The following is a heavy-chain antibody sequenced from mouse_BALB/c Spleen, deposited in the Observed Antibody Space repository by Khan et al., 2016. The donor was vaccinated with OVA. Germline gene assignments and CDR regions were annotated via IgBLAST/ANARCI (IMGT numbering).Heavy chain of an antibody. V-gene: IGHV3-2*02. CDR1: GYSITSEYA. Sequence: EVQLQESGPGLVKPSQSLSLTCTVTGYSITSEYAWNWIRQFPGNKLEWMGYINYSGNTRFNPSLKSRTSITRDTSKTQFFLQLNSVTTEDTATYYCARKDYYDYDPFPYWGQGTLVTVSA. CDR2: INYSGNT. J-gene: IGHJ3*01. D-gene: IGHD2-4*01. CDR3: ARKDYYDYDPFPY.